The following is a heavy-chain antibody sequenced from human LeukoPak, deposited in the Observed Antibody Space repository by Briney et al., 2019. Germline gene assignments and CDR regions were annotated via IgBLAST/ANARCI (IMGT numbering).Heavy chain of an antibody. CDR3: GSGQWLVGVFY. Sequence: ASVKVSCKASGCTFTGYYLHWVRQAPGQGLEWMGWINPNSGGTNYAQKFQGSVTMTRDTSITAVYMELSSLTSDDTAVYYCGSGQWLVGVFYWGQGTLVTVSS. J-gene: IGHJ4*02. CDR1: GCTFTGYY. V-gene: IGHV1-2*02. CDR2: INPNSGGT. D-gene: IGHD6-19*01.